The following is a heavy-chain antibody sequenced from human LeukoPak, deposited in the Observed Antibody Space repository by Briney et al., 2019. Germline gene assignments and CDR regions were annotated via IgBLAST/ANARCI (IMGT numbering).Heavy chain of an antibody. CDR1: GFTFTRYA. CDR2: INHSGST. D-gene: IGHD6-6*01. J-gene: IGHJ4*02. V-gene: IGHV4-34*01. Sequence: GSLRLSCEASGFTFTRYAMSWVRQAPGKGLEWIGEINHSGSTNYNPSLKSRVTISVDTSKNQFSLKLSSVTAADTAVYYCARGSRIAARQFHPFDYWGQGTLVTVSS. CDR3: ARGSRIAARQFHPFDY.